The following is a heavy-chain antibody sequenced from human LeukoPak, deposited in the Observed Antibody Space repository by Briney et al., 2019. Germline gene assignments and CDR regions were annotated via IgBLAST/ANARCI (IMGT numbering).Heavy chain of an antibody. Sequence: SETLSLTCAVSGYSISSGYYWGWIRQPPGKGLEWIGSIYHSGSIYYNPSLKSRVTISVDTSKNQFSLKLSSVTAADTAVYYCARGRGDYSDYWGQGTLVTVSS. J-gene: IGHJ4*02. D-gene: IGHD3-10*01. CDR2: IYHSGSI. CDR1: GYSISSGYY. CDR3: ARGRGDYSDY. V-gene: IGHV4-38-2*01.